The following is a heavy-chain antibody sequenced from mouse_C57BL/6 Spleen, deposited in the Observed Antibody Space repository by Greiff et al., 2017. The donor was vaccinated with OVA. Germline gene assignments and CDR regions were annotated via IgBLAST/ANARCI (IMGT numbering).Heavy chain of an antibody. V-gene: IGHV1-55*01. Sequence: QVQLQQPGAELVKPGASVKMSCKASGYTFTSYWITWVKQRPGQGLEWIGDIYPGSGSTNYNEKFKSKATLTVDTSSSTAYMQLSSLTSEDSAVYYSARNYSNPRYYYDMDYWGQGTSVTVSS. J-gene: IGHJ4*01. CDR1: GYTFTSYW. D-gene: IGHD2-5*01. CDR3: ARNYSNPRYYYDMDY. CDR2: IYPGSGST.